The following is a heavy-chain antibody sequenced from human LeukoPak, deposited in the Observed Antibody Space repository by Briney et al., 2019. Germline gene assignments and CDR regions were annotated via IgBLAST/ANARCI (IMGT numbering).Heavy chain of an antibody. CDR2: IRYDGSNK. Sequence: GGALRLSCAASGFTFSSYGMHWVRQAPGKGLEGVAFIRYDGSNKYYADSVKGGFTIYRENTKKTLYMKMNRLRAEETAVYYSAKDRGTYYYGSGDFDYWGQGTLVTVSS. CDR3: AKDRGTYYYGSGDFDY. J-gene: IGHJ4*02. CDR1: GFTFSSYG. V-gene: IGHV3-30*02. D-gene: IGHD3-10*01.